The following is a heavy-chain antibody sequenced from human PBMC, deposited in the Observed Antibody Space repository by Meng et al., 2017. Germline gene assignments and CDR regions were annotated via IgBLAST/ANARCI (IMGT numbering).Heavy chain of an antibody. V-gene: IGHV3-53*04. CDR1: GFTVSSNY. CDR2: IYSGGST. Sequence: GGSLRLSCAASGFTVSSNYMSWVRQAPGKGLEWVSVIYSGGSTYYADSVKGRFTISRHNSKNTLYLQTNSLRAEDTAVYYCARDLVLSSSWDPYYYYGMDVWGQGTTVTVSS. D-gene: IGHD6-13*01. CDR3: ARDLVLSSSWDPYYYYGMDV. J-gene: IGHJ6*02.